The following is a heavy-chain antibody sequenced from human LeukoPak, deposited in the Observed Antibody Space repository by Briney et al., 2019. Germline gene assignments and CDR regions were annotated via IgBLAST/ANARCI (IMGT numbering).Heavy chain of an antibody. D-gene: IGHD5-24*01. CDR1: GFTFSSYA. J-gene: IGHJ4*02. Sequence: GGSLRLSRAATGFTFSSYAMCWVRQAPGKGLEWVSTLSGSGGSTYYASSVKGRFTISRDNSKNTLYLQMNRLRAEDTAVYYCARENARDGFKFWGQGALVTVSS. CDR3: ARENARDGFKF. V-gene: IGHV3-23*01. CDR2: LSGSGGST.